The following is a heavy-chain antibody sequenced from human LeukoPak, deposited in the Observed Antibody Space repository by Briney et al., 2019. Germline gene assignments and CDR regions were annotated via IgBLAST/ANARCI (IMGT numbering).Heavy chain of an antibody. Sequence: SQTLSLTCTVSGGSISSGSYYWSWIRQPPGKGLEWIGYIYYSGSTNYNPSLKSRVTISVDTSKNQFSLKLSSVTAADTAVYYCARVEPDYYYYMDVWGKGTTVTVSS. V-gene: IGHV4-61*01. CDR3: ARVEPDYYYYMDV. CDR1: GGSISSGSYY. CDR2: IYYSGST. J-gene: IGHJ6*03. D-gene: IGHD1-14*01.